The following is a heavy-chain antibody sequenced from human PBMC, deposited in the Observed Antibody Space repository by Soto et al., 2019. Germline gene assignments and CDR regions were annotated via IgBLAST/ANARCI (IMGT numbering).Heavy chain of an antibody. V-gene: IGHV3-15*01. CDR3: TTYGPHMEV. CDR2: IKSKTDGGTT. D-gene: IGHD4-17*01. Sequence: GWSLRLSCAASGFTFSGSAMHLVRQASGKGLEWVGRIKSKTDGGTTDYAAPVKGRFTISRDDSKNTLYLQMNSLKTEDTAVYYCTTYGPHMEVWGKGTKVTVSS. CDR1: GFTFSGSA. J-gene: IGHJ6*04.